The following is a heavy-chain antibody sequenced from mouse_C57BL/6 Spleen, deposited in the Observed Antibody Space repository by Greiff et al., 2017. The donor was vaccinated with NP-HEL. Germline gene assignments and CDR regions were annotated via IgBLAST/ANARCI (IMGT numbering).Heavy chain of an antibody. J-gene: IGHJ1*03. V-gene: IGHV1-52*01. CDR3: ARGYGGFYRYFDG. Sequence: QVQLQQPGAELVRPGSSVKLSCKASGYTFTSYWMHWVTQRPIQGLEWIGNIDPSDSATHYTQKFKDKATLTVDKPSSTAYMQLSSLTSEDYAVKYCARGYGGFYRYFDGWGTGTTVTVSS. D-gene: IGHD1-1*02. CDR2: IDPSDSAT. CDR1: GYTFTSYW.